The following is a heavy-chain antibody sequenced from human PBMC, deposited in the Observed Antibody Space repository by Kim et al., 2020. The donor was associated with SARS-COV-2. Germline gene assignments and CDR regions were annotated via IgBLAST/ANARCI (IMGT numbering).Heavy chain of an antibody. J-gene: IGHJ6*02. CDR1: GYTFTSYA. Sequence: ASVKVSCKASGYTFTSYAMNWVRQAPGQGLEWMGWINTNTGNPTYAQGFTGRFVFSLDTSVSTAYLQISSLKAEDTAVYYCARPHPDTAMPNGMDVWGQGTTVTVSS. V-gene: IGHV7-4-1*02. CDR3: ARPHPDTAMPNGMDV. CDR2: INTNTGNP. D-gene: IGHD5-18*01.